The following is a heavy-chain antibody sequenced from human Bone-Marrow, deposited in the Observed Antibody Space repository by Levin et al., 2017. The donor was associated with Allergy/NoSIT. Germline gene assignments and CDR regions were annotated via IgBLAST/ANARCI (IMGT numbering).Heavy chain of an antibody. J-gene: IGHJ6*02. V-gene: IGHV4-34*01. CDR2: INHSGST. CDR1: GGSFSGYY. Sequence: SETLSLTCAVYGGSFSGYYWSWIRQPPGKGLEWIGEINHSGSTNYNPSLKSRVTISVDTSKNQFSLKLSSVTAADTAVYYCATSSYGSGMDAWGQGTTVTVSS. CDR3: ATSSYGSGMDA. D-gene: IGHD2-2*01.